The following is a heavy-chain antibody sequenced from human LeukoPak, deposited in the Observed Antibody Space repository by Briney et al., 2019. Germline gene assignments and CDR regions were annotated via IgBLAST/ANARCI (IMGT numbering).Heavy chain of an antibody. J-gene: IGHJ3*02. CDR3: ARHSERWLGAFDI. D-gene: IGHD6-19*01. CDR2: IYYSGST. CDR1: GGSINSYY. V-gene: IGHV4-59*08. Sequence: SETLPLTCTVSGGSINSYYWSWIRQPPGKGLEWIGYIYYSGSTNYNPSLKSRVTISVDTSKNQFSLKLSSVTAADTAVYYCARHSERWLGAFDIWGQGTMVTVSS.